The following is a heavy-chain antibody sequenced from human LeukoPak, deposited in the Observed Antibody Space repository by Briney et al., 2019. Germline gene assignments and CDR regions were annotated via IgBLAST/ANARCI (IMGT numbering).Heavy chain of an antibody. J-gene: IGHJ4*02. V-gene: IGHV1-24*01. D-gene: IGHD4-23*01. CDR3: AINAIGGGNSGLYVY. Sequence: GASVKVSCKVSGYTLTELSMHWVRQAPGKGLEXXXXXXPEDGETIYAQKFQGRVTMTEDTSTDTAYMELSSLRSEDTAVYYCAINAIGGGNSGLYVYWGQGTLVTVSS. CDR2: XXPEDGET. CDR1: GYTLTELS.